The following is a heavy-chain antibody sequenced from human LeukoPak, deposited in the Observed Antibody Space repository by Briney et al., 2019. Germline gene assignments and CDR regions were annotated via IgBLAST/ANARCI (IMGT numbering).Heavy chain of an antibody. J-gene: IGHJ4*02. D-gene: IGHD1-1*01. V-gene: IGHV3-23*01. CDR2: ISGSGGST. CDR1: GFTFSSYA. CDR3: AKWTSYNWNVKLPYYFDH. Sequence: GGSLRLSCAASGFTFSSYALSWVRQAPGKGLEWVPAISGSGGSTYYADSVKGRFTISRDNSKNTLYLQMNSLRAEDTAVYYCAKWTSYNWNVKLPYYFDHWGQGTLVTVSS.